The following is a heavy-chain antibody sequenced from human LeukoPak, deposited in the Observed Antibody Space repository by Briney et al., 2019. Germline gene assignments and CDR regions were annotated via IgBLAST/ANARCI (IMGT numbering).Heavy chain of an antibody. CDR2: IKHSGST. D-gene: IGHD3-22*01. J-gene: IGHJ4*02. Sequence: PSETLSLTCAVYGGSISGYYWSWIRQPPGKGLEWIGEIKHSGSTNYNPSLKSRVTISVDTSTNQFSLEMSSVTAAEKAVYYCARGLGSRYYDSLSLAYWGQGNLITVSS. V-gene: IGHV4-34*01. CDR1: GGSISGYY. CDR3: ARGLGSRYYDSLSLAY.